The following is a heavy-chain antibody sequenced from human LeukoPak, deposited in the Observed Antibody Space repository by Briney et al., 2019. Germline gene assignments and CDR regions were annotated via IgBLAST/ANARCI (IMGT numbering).Heavy chain of an antibody. V-gene: IGHV3-53*05. CDR1: GFTVSSNY. CDR2: IYSGGST. J-gene: IGHJ4*02. CDR3: ARDLDYDSSGYYSDWVPHFGY. Sequence: GGSLRLSCAASGFTVSSNYMSWVRQAPGKGLEWVSVIYSGGSTYYADSVKGRFTISRDNSKNTLYLQMNSLRAEDTAVYYCARDLDYDSSGYYSDWVPHFGYWGQGTLVTVSS. D-gene: IGHD3-22*01.